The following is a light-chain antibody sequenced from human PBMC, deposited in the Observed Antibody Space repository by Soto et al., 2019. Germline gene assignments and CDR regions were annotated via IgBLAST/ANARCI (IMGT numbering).Light chain of an antibody. Sequence: EIVLTQSPGNLSLSPGERATLSFRASQSVASNLAWYQQKPGQAPTLLIYGASTRATGIPARFSGSGSGTEFTLTISSLQSEDFAVYYCQHYNNWPPITFGQGTRLEIK. J-gene: IGKJ5*01. CDR1: QSVASN. V-gene: IGKV3-15*01. CDR3: QHYNNWPPIT. CDR2: GAS.